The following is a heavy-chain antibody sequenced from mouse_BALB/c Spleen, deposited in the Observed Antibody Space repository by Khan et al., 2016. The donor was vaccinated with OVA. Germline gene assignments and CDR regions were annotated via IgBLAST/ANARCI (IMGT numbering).Heavy chain of an antibody. CDR1: GYSITSDYA. J-gene: IGHJ2*01. D-gene: IGHD1-1*01. CDR3: ARSGTISTVVVTDFDF. Sequence: EVQLQESGPGLVKPSQSLPLTCTVTGYSITSDYAWNWIRQFPGNKLEWMGYIKYSGTTSYNPSLKSRISITRDTSKNQFFLQLNSVTTEDTATYYCARSGTISTVVVTDFDFWGQGTTLTVSS. CDR2: IKYSGTT. V-gene: IGHV3-2*02.